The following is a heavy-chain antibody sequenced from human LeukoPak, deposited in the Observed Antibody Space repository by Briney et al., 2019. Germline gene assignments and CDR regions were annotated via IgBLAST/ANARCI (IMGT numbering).Heavy chain of an antibody. CDR3: ARMVRGVINYYYGMDV. Sequence: SETLSLTCAVYGGSFSGYYWSWIRQPPGKGLEWIGYIYYSGSTYYNPSLKSRVTISVDTSKNQFSLKLSSVTAADTAVYYCARMVRGVINYYYGMDVWGQGTTVTVSS. CDR1: GGSFSGYY. D-gene: IGHD3-10*01. V-gene: IGHV4-34*09. CDR2: IYYSGST. J-gene: IGHJ6*02.